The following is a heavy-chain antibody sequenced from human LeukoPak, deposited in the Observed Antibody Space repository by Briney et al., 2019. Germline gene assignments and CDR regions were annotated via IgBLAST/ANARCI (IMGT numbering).Heavy chain of an antibody. CDR3: ARVGYCSSTRNYYYYYYMDV. J-gene: IGHJ6*03. CDR2: INHSGST. V-gene: IGHV4-34*01. CDR1: GGSFSGYY. Sequence: SETLSLTCAVYGGSFSGYYWSWIRQPPGKGLEWIGEINHSGSTNYNPSLKRRVNISVDTSKNQFSLKLSSVTAADTAVYYRARVGYCSSTRNYYYYYYMDVWGKGTTVTVSS. D-gene: IGHD2-2*01.